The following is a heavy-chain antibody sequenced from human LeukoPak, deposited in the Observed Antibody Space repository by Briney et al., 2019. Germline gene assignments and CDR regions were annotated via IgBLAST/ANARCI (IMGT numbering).Heavy chain of an antibody. CDR1: GFTFSSYV. D-gene: IGHD5-24*01. CDR3: ATHNYWRKDY. Sequence: GGSLRLSCAASGFTFSSYVMHWVRQAPGVGLEWVATINQDGNAKYYVDSVKGRFAISRDNTKNSLSLQMSSLRDEDSGIYYCATHNYWRKDYWGQGTLVTVSS. V-gene: IGHV3-7*01. J-gene: IGHJ4*02. CDR2: INQDGNAK.